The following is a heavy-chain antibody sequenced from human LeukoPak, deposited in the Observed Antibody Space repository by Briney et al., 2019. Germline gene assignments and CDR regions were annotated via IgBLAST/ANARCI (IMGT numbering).Heavy chain of an antibody. Sequence: GGSLRLSCAASGFTFNNYAMTWVRQAPRKGLEWVSSISGRGGTTDYADSVKGRFTISRDNSQNTLYLQMNSLRAEDTAVYYCAKKGALWFGELSIDYWGQGTLVTVSS. V-gene: IGHV3-23*01. J-gene: IGHJ4*02. CDR2: ISGRGGTT. D-gene: IGHD3-10*01. CDR1: GFTFNNYA. CDR3: AKKGALWFGELSIDY.